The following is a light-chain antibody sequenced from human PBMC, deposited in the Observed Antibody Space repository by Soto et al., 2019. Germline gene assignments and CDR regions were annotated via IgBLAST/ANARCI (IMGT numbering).Light chain of an antibody. J-gene: IGKJ3*01. CDR3: QQYSRSPPEFT. Sequence: EIALTQSPGTLSLSPGERATLSCRASQSLSSSYLAWYQQRPGQAPRLLIFGASYRATGIPDRFSGSGSGTEFTLTISRLEPENFAVYCCQQYSRSPPEFTFGAGTKVDSK. CDR2: GAS. CDR1: QSLSSSY. V-gene: IGKV3-20*01.